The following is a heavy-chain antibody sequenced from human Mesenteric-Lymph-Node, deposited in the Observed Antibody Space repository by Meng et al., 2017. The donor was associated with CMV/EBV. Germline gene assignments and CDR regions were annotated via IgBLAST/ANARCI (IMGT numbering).Heavy chain of an antibody. V-gene: IGHV4-34*01. CDR3: ARGGGYCISTSCLRTGEF. J-gene: IGHJ4*02. D-gene: IGHD2-2*01. CDR2: INHSGST. Sequence: GSFIGYYWSWIRQPPGKGLEWIGEINHSGSTNYNPSLKSRVTISVDTSKNQFSLKLSSVTAADTAVYYCARGGGYCISTSCLRTGEFWGQGTLVTVSS. CDR1: GSFIGYY.